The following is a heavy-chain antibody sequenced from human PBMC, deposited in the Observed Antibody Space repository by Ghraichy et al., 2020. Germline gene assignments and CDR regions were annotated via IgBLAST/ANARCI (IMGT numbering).Heavy chain of an antibody. J-gene: IGHJ4*02. D-gene: IGHD3-16*01. CDR3: ARQCDYVWGSYLFYFDY. CDR1: GFTFSSYA. CDR2: ISGSGGST. V-gene: IGHV3-23*01. Sequence: GSLRLSCAASGFTFSSYAMSWVRQAPGKGLEWVSAISGSGGSTYYADSVKGRFTISRDNSKNTLYLQMNSLRAEDTAVYYCARQCDYVWGSYLFYFDYWGQGTLVTVSS.